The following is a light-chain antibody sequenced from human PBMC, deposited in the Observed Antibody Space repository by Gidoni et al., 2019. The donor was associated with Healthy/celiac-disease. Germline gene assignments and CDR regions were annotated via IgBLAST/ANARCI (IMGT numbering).Light chain of an antibody. CDR1: PSVSSY. CDR2: DAS. CDR3: QQRSNWPQLT. J-gene: IGKJ4*01. Sequence: EIVLTQSPATLSLYPGERATRSCRASPSVSSYLDWYQQKPGPAPRLLIYDASNRATGIPARFSGSGSGTDFTLTISSLEPEDFAVYYCQQRSNWPQLTFGGGTKVEIK. V-gene: IGKV3-11*01.